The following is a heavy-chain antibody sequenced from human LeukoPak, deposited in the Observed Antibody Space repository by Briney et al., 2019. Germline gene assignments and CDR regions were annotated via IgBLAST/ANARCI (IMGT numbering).Heavy chain of an antibody. D-gene: IGHD4-17*01. V-gene: IGHV1-69*13. Sequence: ASVKVSCKASGGTFSSYAISWVRQAPGQGLEWMGGIIPIFGTANYAQKFQGRVTITADESTSTAYMELSSLRSEDTAVYYCAGDPPTVTTLFRPGRVYWGQGTLVTVSS. J-gene: IGHJ4*02. CDR1: GGTFSSYA. CDR2: IIPIFGTA. CDR3: AGDPPTVTTLFRPGRVY.